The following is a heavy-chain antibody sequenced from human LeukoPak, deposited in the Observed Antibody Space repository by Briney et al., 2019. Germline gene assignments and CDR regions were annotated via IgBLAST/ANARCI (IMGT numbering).Heavy chain of an antibody. V-gene: IGHV1-24*01. CDR2: FDPEDGET. J-gene: IGHJ5*02. D-gene: IGHD2-2*01. Sequence: GASVKVSCKVSGYTLTELSMHWVRQAPGKGLEGMGGFDPEDGETIYAQKFQGRVTMTEDTSTDTAYMELSSLRSEDTAVYYCATDLDCSSTSCYQRRYNWFDPWGQGTLVTVSS. CDR3: ATDLDCSSTSCYQRRYNWFDP. CDR1: GYTLTELS.